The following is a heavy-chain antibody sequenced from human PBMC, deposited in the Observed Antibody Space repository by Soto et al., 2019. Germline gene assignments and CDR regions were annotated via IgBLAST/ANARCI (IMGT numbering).Heavy chain of an antibody. CDR3: AKDLVPAAIYYYGMDV. CDR2: ISGSGGST. V-gene: IGHV3-23*01. Sequence: GGSLRLSCAASGFTFSSYAMSWVRQVPGKGLEWVSAISGSGGSTYYADSVKGRFTISRDNSKNTLYLQMNSLRAEDTAVYYCAKDLVPAAIYYYGMDVWGQGTTVTVSS. J-gene: IGHJ6*02. D-gene: IGHD2-2*02. CDR1: GFTFSSYA.